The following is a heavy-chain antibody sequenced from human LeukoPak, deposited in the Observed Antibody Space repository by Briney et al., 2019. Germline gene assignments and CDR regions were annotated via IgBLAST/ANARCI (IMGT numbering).Heavy chain of an antibody. V-gene: IGHV1-8*03. J-gene: IGHJ4*02. Sequence: ASVKVSCKASGYTFTSYDINWVRQATGQGLEWMGWMNPNSGNTGYAQKFQGRVTITRNTSISTAYMELSSLRSEDTAVYYCARDVGYYYDSSGPEFDYWGQGTLVTVSS. CDR3: ARDVGYYYDSSGPEFDY. CDR2: MNPNSGNT. D-gene: IGHD3-22*01. CDR1: GYTFTSYD.